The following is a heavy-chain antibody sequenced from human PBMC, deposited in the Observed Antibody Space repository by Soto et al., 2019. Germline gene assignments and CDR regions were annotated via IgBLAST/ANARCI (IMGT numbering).Heavy chain of an antibody. J-gene: IGHJ4*02. V-gene: IGHV1-69*08. Sequence: QVQLVQSGAEVKKPGSSVKVSCKASGGTFSSYTISWVRQAPGQGLEWMGRIIRILGIANYAQKFQGRVTPMLASSNHPPESPRKVTITADNTTPSAYMELLSLTSADTAVYYCARDRRGYDILTGYFDYWGQGTLVTVSS. CDR1: GGTFSSYT. D-gene: IGHD3-9*01. CDR3: ARDRRGYDILTGYFDY. CDR2: IIRILGIA.